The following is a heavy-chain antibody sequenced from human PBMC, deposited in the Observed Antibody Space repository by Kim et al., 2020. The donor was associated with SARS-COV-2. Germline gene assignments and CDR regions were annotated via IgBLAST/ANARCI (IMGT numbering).Heavy chain of an antibody. J-gene: IGHJ6*02. CDR1: GGTFSSYA. CDR3: ARVPYDHDSGWGYYYYYGMDV. Sequence: SVKVYCKASGGTFSSYAISWVRQAPGQGLEWMGGIIPIFGTANYAQKFQGRVTITADESTSTAYMELSSLRSEDTAVYYCARVPYDHDSGWGYYYYYGMDVWGQGTTVTVSS. D-gene: IGHD6-19*01. V-gene: IGHV1-69*13. CDR2: IIPIFGTA.